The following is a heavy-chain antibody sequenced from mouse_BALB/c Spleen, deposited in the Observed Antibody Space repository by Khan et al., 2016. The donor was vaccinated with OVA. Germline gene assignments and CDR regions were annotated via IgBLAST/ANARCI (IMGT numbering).Heavy chain of an antibody. CDR3: VREVAYHRSDGWFAY. J-gene: IGHJ3*01. Sequence: QVQLQQSGAELARPGASVKMSCKASGYTFTSYTMHWVRQRPGQAPEWIGHINPSNNYPNYNQNIKDKATLIVDKTSSTTYMQLSILTAEDSAVYYCVREVAYHRSDGWFAYWGQGTLVTVSA. CDR2: INPSNNYP. CDR1: GYTFTSYT. D-gene: IGHD2-14*01. V-gene: IGHV1-4*01.